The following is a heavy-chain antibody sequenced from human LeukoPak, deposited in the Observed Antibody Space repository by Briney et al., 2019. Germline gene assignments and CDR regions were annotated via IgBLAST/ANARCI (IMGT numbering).Heavy chain of an antibody. CDR2: ISSSYI. CDR3: ARRPTSYYYDSSGYESWYFDY. CDR1: GFIFSSYS. D-gene: IGHD3-22*01. J-gene: IGHJ4*02. V-gene: IGHV3-21*01. Sequence: GGSLRLSCAGAGFIFSSYSMNWVRQAPGKGLEWVSSISSSYIYYADSVKGRFTISRDNAKNSLYLQMNSLRAEDTAVYYCARRPTSYYYDSSGYESWYFDYWGQGTLVTVSS.